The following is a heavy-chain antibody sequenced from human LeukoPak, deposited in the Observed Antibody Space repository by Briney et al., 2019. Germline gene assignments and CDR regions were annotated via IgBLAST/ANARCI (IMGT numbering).Heavy chain of an antibody. Sequence: PGRSLRLSCAASGFTFDDYAMPWVRQAPGKGLEWVSGISWNSGSIGYADSVKGRFTISRDNAKNSLYLQMNSLRAEDTALYYCAKASTPSGSYHIDYWGQGTLVTVSS. J-gene: IGHJ4*02. CDR1: GFTFDDYA. D-gene: IGHD1-26*01. CDR2: ISWNSGSI. V-gene: IGHV3-9*01. CDR3: AKASTPSGSYHIDY.